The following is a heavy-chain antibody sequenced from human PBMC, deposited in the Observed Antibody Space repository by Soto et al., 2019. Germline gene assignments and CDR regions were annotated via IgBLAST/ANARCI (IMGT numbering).Heavy chain of an antibody. CDR3: ARDGGPYCTNGVCSTYYYYYGMDV. D-gene: IGHD2-8*01. J-gene: IGHJ6*02. CDR1: GYSFTGYF. CDR2: INPNTGAA. V-gene: IGHV1-2*02. Sequence: ASVKVSCKASGYSFTGYFVHWVGQAPGPGLEWMGWINPNTGAAKYAQKFQGRVTMTRDTSITTAYMELSRLRSEDTAVYYCARDGGPYCTNGVCSTYYYYYGMDVWGQGTTVTVS.